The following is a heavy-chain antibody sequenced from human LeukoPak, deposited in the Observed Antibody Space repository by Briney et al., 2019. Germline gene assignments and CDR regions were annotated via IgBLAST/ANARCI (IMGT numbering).Heavy chain of an antibody. CDR1: GFTFSSYG. CDR3: AANYYDSSGYCDY. Sequence: GGSLRLSCAASGFTFSSYGMHWVRQAPGKGLEWVAVISYDGSNKYYADSVKGRFTISRDNSKNTLYLQTNSLRAEDTAVYYCAANYYDSSGYCDYWGQGTLVTVSS. CDR2: ISYDGSNK. J-gene: IGHJ4*02. V-gene: IGHV3-30*03. D-gene: IGHD3-22*01.